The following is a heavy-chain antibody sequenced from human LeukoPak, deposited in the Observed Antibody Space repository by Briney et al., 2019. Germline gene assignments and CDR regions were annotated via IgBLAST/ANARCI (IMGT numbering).Heavy chain of an antibody. CDR1: GFTFSNAW. V-gene: IGHV3-15*01. Sequence: PGGSLRLSCAASGFTFSNAWMSWVRQAPGKGLEWVGRIKSKTDGGTTDYAAPVKGRFTISRDDSKNTLYLQMNSLKTEDTAVYYCTTGEAYDSSGYYYADYWGQGTLVTVSS. D-gene: IGHD3-22*01. CDR2: IKSKTDGGTT. CDR3: TTGEAYDSSGYYYADY. J-gene: IGHJ4*02.